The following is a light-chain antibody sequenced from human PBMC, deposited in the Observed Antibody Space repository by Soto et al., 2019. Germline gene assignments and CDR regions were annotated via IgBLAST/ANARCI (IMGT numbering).Light chain of an antibody. V-gene: IGLV2-14*03. CDR3: SSYTTISTWV. CDR1: SSDVGRYGF. CDR2: DVS. Sequence: QSVLTQPASVSGSPGQSITISCTGASSDVGRYGFVSWYQQHPGQAPKLMISDVSNRPSGVSTRFSGSKSGNTASLTISGLRAEDEADYSCSSYTTISTWVFGAGTKLTVL. J-gene: IGLJ3*02.